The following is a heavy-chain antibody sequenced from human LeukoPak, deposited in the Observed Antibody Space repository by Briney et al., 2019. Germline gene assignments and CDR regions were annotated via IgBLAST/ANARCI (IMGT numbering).Heavy chain of an antibody. Sequence: ASVKVSCKASGYTFTSYGISWVRQAPGQGLEWMGWISAYNGNTNYAQKFQGRVTMTEDTSTDTAYMELSSLRSEDTAVYYCATDRGPEWELLNYWGQGTLVTVSS. CDR2: ISAYNGNT. D-gene: IGHD1-26*01. CDR3: ATDRGPEWELLNY. V-gene: IGHV1-18*01. J-gene: IGHJ4*02. CDR1: GYTFTSYG.